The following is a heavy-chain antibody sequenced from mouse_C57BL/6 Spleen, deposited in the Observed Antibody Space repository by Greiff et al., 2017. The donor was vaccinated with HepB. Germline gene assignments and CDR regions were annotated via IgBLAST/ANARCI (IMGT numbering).Heavy chain of an antibody. CDR2: ISSGSSTI. CDR3: ARRAGSSYYYAMDY. CDR1: GFTFSDYG. J-gene: IGHJ4*01. Sequence: EVKLVESGGGLVKPGGSLKLSCAASGFTFSDYGMHWVRQAPEKGLEWVAYISSGSSTIYYADTVKGRCTIARDNAKNTLFLQMTSLRSEDTAMYYCARRAGSSYYYAMDYWGQGTSVTVSS. V-gene: IGHV5-17*01. D-gene: IGHD1-1*01.